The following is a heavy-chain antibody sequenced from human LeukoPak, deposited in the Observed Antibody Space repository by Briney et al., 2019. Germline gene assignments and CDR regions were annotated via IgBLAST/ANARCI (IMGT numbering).Heavy chain of an antibody. J-gene: IGHJ4*02. D-gene: IGHD2-2*01. V-gene: IGHV4-34*01. CDR2: INHSGST. Sequence: SETLSLTCAVDGGSFSGYYWSWIRQPPGKGREWVGEINHSGSTNYNPSLKSRVTISVDTSKTQFSLKLSSVTAADKAVYYCARRGDHRGSCSSTSCPEFDYWGQGTLVTVSS. CDR3: ARRGDHRGSCSSTSCPEFDY. CDR1: GGSFSGYY.